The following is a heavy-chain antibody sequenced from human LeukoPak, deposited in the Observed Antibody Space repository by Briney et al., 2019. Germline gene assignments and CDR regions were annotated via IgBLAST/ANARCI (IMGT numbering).Heavy chain of an antibody. V-gene: IGHV4-34*01. CDR3: ARGRGVLRFGELLFLGGYFDY. D-gene: IGHD3-10*01. CDR1: GGSFSGYY. Sequence: PSETLSLTCAVYGGSFSGYYWSWIRQPPGKGLEWIGEINHSGSTNYNPSLKSRVTISVDTSKNQFSLKLSSVTAADTAVYYCARGRGVLRFGELLFLGGYFDYWGQGTLVTLSS. J-gene: IGHJ4*02. CDR2: INHSGST.